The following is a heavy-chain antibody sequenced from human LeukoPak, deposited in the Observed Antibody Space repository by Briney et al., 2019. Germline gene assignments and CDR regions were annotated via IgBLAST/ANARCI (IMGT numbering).Heavy chain of an antibody. J-gene: IGHJ4*02. D-gene: IGHD3-3*02. V-gene: IGHV1-2*02. CDR3: ARVSRTILAWAFVC. Sequence: ASVKVSCTASGYTFIVYYIHWVRQAPGQGLEWIGWINPNSGSAKSAQKFQVRGTMTRNTSISKAYMVLRNLGSDGPAVYYCARVSRTILAWAFVCWGQGTLVAVCS. CDR1: GYTFIVYY. CDR2: INPNSGSA.